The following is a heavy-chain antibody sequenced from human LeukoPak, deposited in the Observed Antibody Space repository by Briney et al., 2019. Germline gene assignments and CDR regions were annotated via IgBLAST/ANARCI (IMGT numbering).Heavy chain of an antibody. CDR2: ISDTGGNT. D-gene: IGHD1/OR15-1a*01. CDR1: GFTFSTYA. Sequence: GGSLRLSCAASGFTFSTYAMSWVRQTPEKGLEWVSAISDTGGNTFYADSVKGRFTISRDNSKNTLYLQMNSLRAEDTAIYYRAKGRTNDYWGQGTLVTVSS. J-gene: IGHJ4*02. V-gene: IGHV3-23*01. CDR3: AKGRTNDY.